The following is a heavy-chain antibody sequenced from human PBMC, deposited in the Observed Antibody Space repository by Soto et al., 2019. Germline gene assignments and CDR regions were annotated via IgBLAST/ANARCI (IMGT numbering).Heavy chain of an antibody. V-gene: IGHV1-18*01. J-gene: IGHJ4*02. CDR1: DYTFTSYG. D-gene: IGHD3-22*01. Sequence: QVQLVQSGAEVKKPGASVKVSCKASDYTFTSYGISWVRQAPGQGLEWMGWISAYNGNTNYAQKLQGRVTMTTDTSTSTAYMELRSLRSDDTAVYYCARVGGTHYYDSSGYYYRDYWGQGTLVTVSS. CDR3: ARVGGTHYYDSSGYYYRDY. CDR2: ISAYNGNT.